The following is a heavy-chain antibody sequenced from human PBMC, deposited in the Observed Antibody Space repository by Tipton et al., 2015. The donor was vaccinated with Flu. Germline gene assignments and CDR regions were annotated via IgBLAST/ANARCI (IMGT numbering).Heavy chain of an antibody. Sequence: GSLRLSCAASGFSFKTYAMSWVRQAPGKGLEWVSGISGGGAIRYFADSVKGRFTISRDNSKNMLYLQMNSLRPEGTAIYYCAKVIPELVAGLDYWGQGTLVSVPS. D-gene: IGHD6-19*01. CDR2: ISGGGAIR. V-gene: IGHV3-23*01. CDR3: AKVIPELVAGLDY. J-gene: IGHJ4*02. CDR1: GFSFKTYA.